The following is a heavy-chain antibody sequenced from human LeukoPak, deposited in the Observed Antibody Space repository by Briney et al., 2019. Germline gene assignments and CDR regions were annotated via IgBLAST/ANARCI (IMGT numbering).Heavy chain of an antibody. CDR1: GYSFTSYW. D-gene: IGHD6-13*01. CDR2: IYPGDSDT. V-gene: IGHV5-51*01. J-gene: IGHJ4*02. CDR3: ARLEAAAGTLRYYFDY. Sequence: GESLKISCKGSGYSFTSYWIGWVRQMPGKGLEWMGIIYPGDSDTRYSPSFQGRVTISADKSISTAYLQWSSLKASDTAMYYCARLEAAAGTLRYYFDYWGQGTLVTVSS.